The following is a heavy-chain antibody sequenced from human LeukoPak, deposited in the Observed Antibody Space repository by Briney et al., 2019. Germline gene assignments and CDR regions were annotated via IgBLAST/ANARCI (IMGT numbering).Heavy chain of an antibody. CDR1: GFTVKDNF. CDR3: AKDIAAAGFDY. CDR2: LYSGGAT. D-gene: IGHD6-13*01. Sequence: GGSLRLSCAASGFTVKDNFMSWVRQAPGKGLEWVSVLYSGGATYYADSVKGRFTISRDNAKNSLYLQMNSLRAEDTALYYCAKDIAAAGFDYWGQGTLVTVSS. J-gene: IGHJ4*02. V-gene: IGHV3-53*05.